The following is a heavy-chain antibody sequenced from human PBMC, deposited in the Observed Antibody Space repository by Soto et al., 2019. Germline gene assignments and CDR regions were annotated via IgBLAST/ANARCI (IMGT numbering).Heavy chain of an antibody. Sequence: ASETLSLTCTVSGGSISSSSYYWGWIRQPPGKGLEWIGSIYYSGSTYYNPSLKSRVTISVDTSKNQFSLKLSSVTAADTAVYYCARWERVQLWLFDYWGQGTLVTVSS. J-gene: IGHJ4*02. CDR1: GGSISSSSYY. V-gene: IGHV4-39*01. CDR3: ARWERVQLWLFDY. CDR2: IYYSGST. D-gene: IGHD5-18*01.